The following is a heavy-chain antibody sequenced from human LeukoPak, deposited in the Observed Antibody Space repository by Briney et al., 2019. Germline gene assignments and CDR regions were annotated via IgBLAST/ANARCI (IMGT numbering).Heavy chain of an antibody. Sequence: SETLSLTCTVSGGSISSSSYYWGWIRQPPGKGLEWIGSIYYSGSTYYNPSLKSRVTISVDTSKNQFSLKLSSVTAADTAVYYCARDYSRYYFVDWGQGTLVTVSS. J-gene: IGHJ4*02. CDR3: ARDYSRYYFVD. V-gene: IGHV4-39*02. CDR1: GGSISSSSYY. CDR2: IYYSGST. D-gene: IGHD4-11*01.